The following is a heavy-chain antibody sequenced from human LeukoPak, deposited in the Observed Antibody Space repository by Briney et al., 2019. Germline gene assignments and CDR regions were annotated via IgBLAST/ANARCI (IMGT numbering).Heavy chain of an antibody. CDR2: ISYDGSNK. CDR1: GFTFSSYG. D-gene: IGHD3-3*01. J-gene: IGHJ4*02. Sequence: PGGSLRLSCAASGFTFSSYGMHWVRQAPGKGLEWVAVISYDGSNKHYADSVKGRFTISRDNSKNTLYLQMNSLRAEDTAVYYCARDNTIFGVVPFDYWGQGTLVTVSS. CDR3: ARDNTIFGVVPFDY. V-gene: IGHV3-30*03.